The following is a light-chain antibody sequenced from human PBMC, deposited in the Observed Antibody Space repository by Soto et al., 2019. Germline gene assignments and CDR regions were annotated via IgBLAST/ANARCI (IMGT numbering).Light chain of an antibody. Sequence: QAVRTQPASLSGSPGQSITISCTGTISDIGAYDYVSWFQQHPGKAPKLMISEVNNLPSGVSNRFSGSKSGNTAYLTISGLQVEDEAEYFCFSFTTTRTHVFGTGTKVTVL. CDR3: FSFTTTRTHV. J-gene: IGLJ1*01. CDR2: EVN. CDR1: ISDIGAYDY. V-gene: IGLV2-14*01.